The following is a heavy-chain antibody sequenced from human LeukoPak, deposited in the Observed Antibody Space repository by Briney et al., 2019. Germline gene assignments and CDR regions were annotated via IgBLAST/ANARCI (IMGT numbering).Heavy chain of an antibody. CDR3: AREIVTSTSLDY. J-gene: IGHJ4*02. CDR2: ITSSSGYI. V-gene: IGHV3-21*01. D-gene: IGHD5-12*01. CDR1: GFTFSSYS. Sequence: GGSLRLSCAASGFTFSSYSMNWVRQAPGKGLEWVSSITSSSGYIYYADSVKGRFTISRDNTKKSLYLQMNSLRAEDTAVYYCAREIVTSTSLDYWGQGTLVAVSS.